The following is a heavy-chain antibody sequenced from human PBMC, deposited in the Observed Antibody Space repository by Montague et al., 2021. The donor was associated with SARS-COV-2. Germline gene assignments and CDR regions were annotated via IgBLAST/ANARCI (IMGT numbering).Heavy chain of an antibody. V-gene: IGHV4-34*01. CDR1: GTPFSGYY. CDR3: ARLRDGVVPSPILGVGPYYSYYYMDV. Sequence: SETLSLTCAVHGTPFSGYYWNWFRQPPGKGLEWIGEINHGGSTKYSPSLKSRLTISADTSKNQFSLKLTSVAAADTAVYYCARLRDGVVPSPILGVGPYYSYYYMDVWGRGTTVTVSS. D-gene: IGHD3-10*01. CDR2: INHGGST. J-gene: IGHJ6*03.